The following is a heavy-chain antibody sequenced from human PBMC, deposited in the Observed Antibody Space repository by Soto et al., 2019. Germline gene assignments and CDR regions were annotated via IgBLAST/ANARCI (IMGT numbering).Heavy chain of an antibody. D-gene: IGHD3-3*01. CDR2: INSDGSAT. CDR3: ARGWVEGLSRQPPSDF. CDR1: GFTFNTHW. J-gene: IGHJ4*02. V-gene: IGHV3-74*01. Sequence: EVHLVESGGGLVQPGGSLRLSCAASGFTFNTHWMHWVRQAPGKGPVWVSRINSDGSATSHAESVKGRFTISRDNAKNTLYLHMNSLRAEDSAVYYCARGWVEGLSRQPPSDFWGQGTLVTVSS.